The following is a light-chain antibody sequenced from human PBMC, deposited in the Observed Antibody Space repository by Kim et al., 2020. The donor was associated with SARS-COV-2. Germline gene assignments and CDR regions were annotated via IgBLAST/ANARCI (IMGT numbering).Light chain of an antibody. V-gene: IGLV3-19*01. Sequence: SSELTQDPAVSVALGQTVRITCQGDSLRSYYASWYQQKPGQATVLVIYGKNNRPSGIPDRFSGSSSGNTASLTITGAQAEDEADYYCNTRDSSGNHVVLG. CDR1: SLRSYY. J-gene: IGLJ2*01. CDR3: NTRDSSGNHVV. CDR2: GKN.